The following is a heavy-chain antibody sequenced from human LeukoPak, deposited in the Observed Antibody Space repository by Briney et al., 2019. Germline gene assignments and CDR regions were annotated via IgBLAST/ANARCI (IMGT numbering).Heavy chain of an antibody. V-gene: IGHV1-18*01. J-gene: IGHJ4*02. CDR1: GYTFTSYG. CDR2: ISAYNGNT. CDR3: ARALRYFDSEPYYFDY. D-gene: IGHD3-9*01. Sequence: RASVKVSCKASGYTFTSYGISWVRQAPGQGLEWMGWISAYNGNTNYAQKLQGRVTMTTDTSTSTAYMELRSLRSDDTAVYYCARALRYFDSEPYYFDYWGQGTLVTVSS.